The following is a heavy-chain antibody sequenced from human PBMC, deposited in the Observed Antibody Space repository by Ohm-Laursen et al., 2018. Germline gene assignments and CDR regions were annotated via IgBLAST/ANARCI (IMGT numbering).Heavy chain of an antibody. V-gene: IGHV1-18*04. Sequence: ASVKVSCKASGYTFTGYYMHWVRQAPGQGLEWMGWISAYNGNTNYAQKLQGRVTMTTDTSTSTAYMELRSLRSDDTAVYYCARDKRASSGTNPLWYWGQGTLVTVSS. D-gene: IGHD6-19*01. J-gene: IGHJ4*02. CDR3: ARDKRASSGTNPLWY. CDR1: GYTFTGYY. CDR2: ISAYNGNT.